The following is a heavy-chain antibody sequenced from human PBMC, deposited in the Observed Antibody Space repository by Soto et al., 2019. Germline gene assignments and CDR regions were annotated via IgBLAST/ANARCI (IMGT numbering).Heavy chain of an antibody. D-gene: IGHD3-22*01. V-gene: IGHV4-31*03. Sequence: PSETLSLTCTVSGESMSSAGYSWNWIRQHPGKGLEWIGTIYYSGSTFSNPSLKSRVSISVDTSQQQFSLELTSVTAADTAAYYCARSIVVLPLYYGMDVWGQVTTVTVSS. CDR2: IYYSGST. CDR1: GESMSSAGYS. CDR3: ARSIVVLPLYYGMDV. J-gene: IGHJ6*02.